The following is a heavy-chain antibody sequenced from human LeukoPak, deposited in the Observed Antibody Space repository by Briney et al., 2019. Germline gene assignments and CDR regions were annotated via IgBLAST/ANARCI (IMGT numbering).Heavy chain of an antibody. D-gene: IGHD4-17*01. Sequence: GGSLRLSCAASGFTFSTYAMRWVRQVPGKGLEWVSAISGSGYTTYYTDSVKGRFTISRDNSKNTLYLQMNSLRAVDTAVYYCAKRHGALFDYWGQGTLLTVSS. J-gene: IGHJ4*02. CDR2: ISGSGYTT. CDR1: GFTFSTYA. CDR3: AKRHGALFDY. V-gene: IGHV3-23*01.